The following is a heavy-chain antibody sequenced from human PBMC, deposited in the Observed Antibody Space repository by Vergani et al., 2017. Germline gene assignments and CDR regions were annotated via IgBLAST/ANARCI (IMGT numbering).Heavy chain of an antibody. V-gene: IGHV1-18*01. CDR2: ISAYNGNT. D-gene: IGHD2-15*01. CDR3: ARDHDCSGGSCYSPNWFDP. CDR1: GYTFTSYG. J-gene: IGHJ5*02. Sequence: QVQLVQSGAEVKKPGASVKVSCKASGYTFTSYGISWVRQAPGQGLEWMGWISAYNGNTNYAQKLQGRVTMTTDTSTSTAYMELRSLRSGDTAVYYCARDHDCSGGSCYSPNWFDPWGQGTLVTVSS.